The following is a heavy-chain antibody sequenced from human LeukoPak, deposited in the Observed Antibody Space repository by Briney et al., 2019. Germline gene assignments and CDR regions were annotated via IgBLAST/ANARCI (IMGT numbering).Heavy chain of an antibody. D-gene: IGHD3-22*01. CDR2: IYCSGST. CDR1: GGSISSSSYY. Sequence: SETLSLTCTVSGGSISSSSYYWGWIRQPPGKGLEWIGSIYCSGSTYYNPSLKSRVTISVDTSKNQFSLKLSSVTAADTAVYYCARHRGVRYYYDSSGYLPYWGQGTLVTVSS. CDR3: ARHRGVRYYYDSSGYLPY. J-gene: IGHJ4*02. V-gene: IGHV4-39*01.